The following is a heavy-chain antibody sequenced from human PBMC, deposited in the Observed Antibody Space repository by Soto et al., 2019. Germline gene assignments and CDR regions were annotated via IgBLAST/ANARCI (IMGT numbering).Heavy chain of an antibody. CDR3: TRGYCNSPSCSGRDWFDP. CDR2: VSTYNGDT. D-gene: IGHD2-2*01. CDR1: GYTFIKYG. J-gene: IGHJ5*02. V-gene: IGHV1-18*01. Sequence: QVHLVQSGTEVKDPGASVKVSCKASGYTFIKYGINWVRQAPGQGLEWMGWVSTYNGDTKYSPKLQGRVTMITDTPTSKANMELRSLVSDDTAIYYCTRGYCNSPSCSGRDWFDPWGQGTLVTVSP.